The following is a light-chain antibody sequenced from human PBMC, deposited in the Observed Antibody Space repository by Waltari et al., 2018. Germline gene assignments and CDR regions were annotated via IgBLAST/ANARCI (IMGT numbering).Light chain of an antibody. CDR2: DAS. CDR1: QSVSSY. CDR3: QQRNNWPPLT. J-gene: IGKJ4*01. V-gene: IGKV3-11*01. Sequence: EIVLTQSPATLSLSPGERAPLSCRANQSVSSYLAWYQQKPGQAPRLLSDDASNRATGIPAMFSGSGSGTDFTLTISSLEPEDFAVYYCQQRNNWPPLTVGGGTKVEIK.